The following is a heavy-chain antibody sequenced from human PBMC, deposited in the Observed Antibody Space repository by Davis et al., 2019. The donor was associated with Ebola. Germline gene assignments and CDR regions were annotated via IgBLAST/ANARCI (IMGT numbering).Heavy chain of an antibody. D-gene: IGHD2-21*01. CDR1: GYTFTDYL. J-gene: IGHJ6*03. Sequence: ASVKVSCKASGYTFTDYLMHWVRQAPGQGLEWMGLINPSIGNTSLAQKFQGRVTLTRDTSISTAYLEVSRLRSDDTAVYHCARAAVIYLDDDPYYYYYMDVWGKGTTVTVSS. CDR2: INPSIGNT. V-gene: IGHV1-2*02. CDR3: ARAAVIYLDDDPYYYYYMDV.